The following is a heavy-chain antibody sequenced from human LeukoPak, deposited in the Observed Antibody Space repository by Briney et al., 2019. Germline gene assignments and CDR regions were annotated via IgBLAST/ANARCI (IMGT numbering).Heavy chain of an antibody. CDR1: GFTFSSYW. CDR2: IRQDGGDK. J-gene: IGHJ4*02. V-gene: IGHV3-7*01. D-gene: IGHD1-26*01. Sequence: GGSLRLSCAASGFTFSSYWMSWVRQAPGKGLEWVANIRQDGGDKYYVDSVKGRFTISRDNAKNSLYLQMNDLRAEDTAVYYCARDHIVGATNFDYWGQGTLVTACS. CDR3: ARDHIVGATNFDY.